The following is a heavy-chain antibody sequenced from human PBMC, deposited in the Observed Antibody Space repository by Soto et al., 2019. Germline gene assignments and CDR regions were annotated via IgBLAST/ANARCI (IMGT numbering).Heavy chain of an antibody. Sequence: GSGPTLVNPTQTLTLTCAFSGFSLSTSRVGVGWIRQPPGKALEWLALIYWNDDKRYSPSLKSRLTITKDTSKNQVVLTMTNMDPVDTATYYCAHTAPTTYCSSTSCLNWFDPWGQGTLVTVSS. CDR3: AHTAPTTYCSSTSCLNWFDP. V-gene: IGHV2-5*01. CDR1: GFSLSTSRVG. J-gene: IGHJ5*02. CDR2: IYWNDDK. D-gene: IGHD2-2*01.